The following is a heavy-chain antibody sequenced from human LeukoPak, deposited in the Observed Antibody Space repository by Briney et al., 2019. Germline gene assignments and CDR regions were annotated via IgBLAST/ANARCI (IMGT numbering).Heavy chain of an antibody. D-gene: IGHD1-1*01. CDR2: IYYSGST. CDR3: ARDRSNGPRLPYNYYYYMDV. Sequence: SETLSLTCTVSGGSISSYYWSWIRQPPGKGLEWIGYIYYSGSTNYNPSLKSRVTISVDTSKNQFSLKLSSVTAADTAVYYCARDRSNGPRLPYNYYYYMDVWGKGTTVTVSS. V-gene: IGHV4-59*01. CDR1: GGSISSYY. J-gene: IGHJ6*03.